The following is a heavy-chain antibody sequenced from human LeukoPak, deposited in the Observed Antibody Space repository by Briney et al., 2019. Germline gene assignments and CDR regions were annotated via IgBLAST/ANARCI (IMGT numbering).Heavy chain of an antibody. D-gene: IGHD3-10*01. CDR3: ATLRPRLLWFGESRYYFDY. CDR2: FDPEDGET. CDR1: GYTLTELS. V-gene: IGHV1-24*01. Sequence: GASVKVSCKVSGYTLTELSMHWVRQAPGKGLEWMGGFDPEDGETIYAQKFQGRVTMTEDTSTDTAYMELSSLRSEDTAVYYCATLRPRLLWFGESRYYFDYWGQGTLVTASS. J-gene: IGHJ4*02.